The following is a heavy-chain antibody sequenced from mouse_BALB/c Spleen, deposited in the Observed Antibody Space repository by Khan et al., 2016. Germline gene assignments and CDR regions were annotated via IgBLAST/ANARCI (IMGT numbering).Heavy chain of an antibody. CDR2: IRNKANGYTT. CDR1: GFTFTDYY. V-gene: IGHV7-3*02. D-gene: IGHD2-1*01. Sequence: EVELVESGGGLVQPGGSLRLSCATSGFTFTDYYMSWVRQPPGKALEWLGFIRNKANGYTTEYSASVKGRFTISRDNSQSILYLQMNTLRAEDSATYYCARVHYGNYYFDYWSQGTTLTVSS. CDR3: ARVHYGNYYFDY. J-gene: IGHJ2*01.